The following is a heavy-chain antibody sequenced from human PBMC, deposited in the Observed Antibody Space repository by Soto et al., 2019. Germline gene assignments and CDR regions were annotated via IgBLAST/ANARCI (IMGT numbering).Heavy chain of an antibody. D-gene: IGHD2-15*01. CDR2: IFPADSDT. CDR1: GYSFITNW. CDR3: ARPGYTSGVEF. V-gene: IGHV5-51*03. J-gene: IGHJ4*02. Sequence: EVQLVQSGAEVKKPGESLKISCKGSGYSFITNWIGWVRQMPGKGLEWMGIIFPADSDTRYSPSFQGQVTISADKSISTAYLQWSSLKASDTAMHYCARPGYTSGVEFWGQGTLITVSS.